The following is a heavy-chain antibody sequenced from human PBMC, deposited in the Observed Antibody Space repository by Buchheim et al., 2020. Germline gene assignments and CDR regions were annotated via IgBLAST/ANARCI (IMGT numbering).Heavy chain of an antibody. CDR3: EREGTGTTDYYYYMDV. D-gene: IGHD1-1*01. J-gene: IGHJ6*03. CDR2: INVNSGGT. Sequence: QVQLVQSGADVKQPGASVRVSCKASGYTFSDYYIHWVRQAPGQGPEWMGWINVNSGGTNYAQNFQGWVTMTRDTSISTAYLELNRLRSDDTAVYYCEREGTGTTDYYYYMDVWGKGTT. V-gene: IGHV1-2*04. CDR1: GYTFSDYY.